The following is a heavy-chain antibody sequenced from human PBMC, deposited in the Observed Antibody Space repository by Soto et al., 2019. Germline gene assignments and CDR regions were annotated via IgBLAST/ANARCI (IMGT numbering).Heavy chain of an antibody. CDR2: IYPGDSYT. D-gene: IGHD1-1*01. J-gene: IGHJ6*02. CDR3: VRLAWPGGGTGPGMDV. CDR1: GYNFINYW. V-gene: IGHV5-51*01. Sequence: PGESLKISCKGSGYNFINYWIGWVRQMPGKGLEWVGIIYPGDSYTRYSPSFQGQVTISADKSINTAYLQWSSLNASDTAIYYCVRLAWPGGGTGPGMDVWGQGTTVTVSS.